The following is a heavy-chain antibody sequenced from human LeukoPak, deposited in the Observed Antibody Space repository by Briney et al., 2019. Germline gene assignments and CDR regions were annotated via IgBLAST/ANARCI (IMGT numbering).Heavy chain of an antibody. CDR3: ARHACSSGSCYHQYYFDY. J-gene: IGHJ4*02. CDR1: GGSISSSSYY. Sequence: SETLSLTCTVSGGSISSSSYYWGWIHQPPGKGLEWIGSIYYSGSTYYNPSLKSRVTISVDTSKNQFSLKLSSVTAADTAVYYCARHACSSGSCYHQYYFDYWGQGTLVTVSS. V-gene: IGHV4-39*01. D-gene: IGHD2-2*01. CDR2: IYYSGST.